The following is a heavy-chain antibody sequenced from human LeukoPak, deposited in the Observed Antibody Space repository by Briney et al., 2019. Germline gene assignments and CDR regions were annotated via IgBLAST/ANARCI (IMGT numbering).Heavy chain of an antibody. V-gene: IGHV3-23*01. Sequence: GGSLRLSCAASGFTFSDYYMSWIRQAPGKGLEWVSAISGSGGSTYYADSVKGRFTISRDNSKNTLYLQMNSLRAEDTAVYYCAKDGYSIAAAEAKTAYYFDYWGQGTLVTVSS. CDR3: AKDGYSIAAAEAKTAYYFDY. CDR2: ISGSGGST. J-gene: IGHJ4*02. CDR1: GFTFSDYY. D-gene: IGHD6-13*01.